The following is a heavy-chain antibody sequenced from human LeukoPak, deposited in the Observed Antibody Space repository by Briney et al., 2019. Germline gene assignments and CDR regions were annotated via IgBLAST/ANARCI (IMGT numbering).Heavy chain of an antibody. Sequence: PGGSLRLSCAASGFTFSSYAMSWVRQAPGKGLEWVSAISGSGGSTYYADSVKGRFTISRDNSKNTLYLQMNSLRAEDTAVYYCARDLVSSGWYDPVPMGGWGQGTLVTVSS. V-gene: IGHV3-23*01. D-gene: IGHD6-19*01. J-gene: IGHJ4*02. CDR1: GFTFSSYA. CDR3: ARDLVSSGWYDPVPMGG. CDR2: ISGSGGST.